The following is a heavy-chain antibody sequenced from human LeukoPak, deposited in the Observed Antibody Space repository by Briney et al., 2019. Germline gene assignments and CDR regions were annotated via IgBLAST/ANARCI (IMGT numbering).Heavy chain of an antibody. Sequence: SETLSLTCTVSGGSISSSSYYWGWIRQPPGKGLEWIESIYYSGSTYYNPSLKSRVTISVDTSKNQFSLKLSSVTAADTAVYYCARRPYYGDYGYFDLWGRGTLVTVSS. CDR1: GGSISSSSYY. CDR2: IYYSGST. CDR3: ARRPYYGDYGYFDL. J-gene: IGHJ2*01. D-gene: IGHD4-17*01. V-gene: IGHV4-39*01.